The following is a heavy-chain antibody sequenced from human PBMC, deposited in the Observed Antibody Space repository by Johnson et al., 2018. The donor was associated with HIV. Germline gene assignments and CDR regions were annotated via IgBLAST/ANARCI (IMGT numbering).Heavy chain of an antibody. D-gene: IGHD3-22*01. CDR2: ISYDGSNK. CDR1: GFTFSSYA. CDR3: ARAPPYYGGYSVSDAFDI. V-gene: IGHV3-30*14. Sequence: QVQLVESGGGVVQPGRSLRLSCAASGFTFSSYAMYWVRQAPGKGLEWVAVISYDGSNKYYADSVKGRFTISRDNSKNTLYLQMNSLRPEDTAVYYCARAPPYYGGYSVSDAFDIWGQGTMVTVSS. J-gene: IGHJ3*02.